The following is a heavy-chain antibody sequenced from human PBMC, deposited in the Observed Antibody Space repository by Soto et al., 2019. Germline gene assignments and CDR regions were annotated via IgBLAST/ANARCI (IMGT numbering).Heavy chain of an antibody. V-gene: IGHV4-34*01. CDR1: VGSFRGFY. CDR2: INHVGIT. CDR3: ARAHDFWGGRQRRNGS. Sequence: AETLSLTCAVSVGSFRGFYWTWVRQSPGKGLEWLGDINHVGITNYNPSLKSRVSIPVDTSKSQFSLKLSSVTAADTAVYYCARAHDFWGGRQRRNGSWGQGTLVTVSS. D-gene: IGHD3-3*01. J-gene: IGHJ5*02.